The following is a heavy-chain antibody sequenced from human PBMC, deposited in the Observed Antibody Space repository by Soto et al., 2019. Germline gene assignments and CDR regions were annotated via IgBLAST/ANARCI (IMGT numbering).Heavy chain of an antibody. V-gene: IGHV4-34*01. CDR2: INHSGST. CDR1: GGSFSGYY. D-gene: IGHD3-16*01. Sequence: SETLSLTCAVYGGSFSGYYWSWIRQPPGKGLEWIGEINHSGSTNYNPSLKSRVTISVDTSKNQFSLKLSSVTAADTAVYYCASRGIYDYIWGSYRPHYDYWGQGTLVTVPQ. J-gene: IGHJ4*02. CDR3: ASRGIYDYIWGSYRPHYDY.